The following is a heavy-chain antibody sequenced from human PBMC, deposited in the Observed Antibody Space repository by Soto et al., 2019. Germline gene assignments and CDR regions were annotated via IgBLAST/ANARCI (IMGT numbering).Heavy chain of an antibody. CDR1: GFMFSNHG. V-gene: IGHV3-33*01. CDR3: VRGDNWNDEASDY. D-gene: IGHD1-1*01. CDR2: IWSDGNNR. Sequence: QVQLVESGGGVVQPGRSLRLSCAASGFMFSNHGMHWVRQARGKGLEWVAVIWSDGNNRYYADSVKGRFTISRDNSKNTVYLQMNSLRAEDTAVYYCVRGDNWNDEASDYWGQGTLVTVSS. J-gene: IGHJ4*02.